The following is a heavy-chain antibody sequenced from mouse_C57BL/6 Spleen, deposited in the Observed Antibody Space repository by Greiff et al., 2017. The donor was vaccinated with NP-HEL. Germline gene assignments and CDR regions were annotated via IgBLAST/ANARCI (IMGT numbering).Heavy chain of an antibody. CDR3: AREYTRYFDY. D-gene: IGHD2-10*02. Sequence: EVQLQQSGPELVKPGASVKISCKASGYTFTDYYMNWVKQSHGKSLEWIGDINPNNGGTSYNQKFKGKATLTVDKSSSTAYMELRSLTSEDSAVYYCAREYTRYFDYWGQGTTLTVSS. V-gene: IGHV1-26*01. J-gene: IGHJ2*01. CDR2: INPNNGGT. CDR1: GYTFTDYY.